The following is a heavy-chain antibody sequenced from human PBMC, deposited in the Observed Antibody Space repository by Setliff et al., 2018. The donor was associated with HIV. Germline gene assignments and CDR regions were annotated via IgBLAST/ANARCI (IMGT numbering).Heavy chain of an antibody. J-gene: IGHJ6*02. V-gene: IGHV3-48*03. D-gene: IGHD5-12*01. CDR2: ISSSGSTI. CDR3: ARGSGYDKGAYHYYYGMDV. CDR1: GFTFSTYE. Sequence: QPGGSLRLSCVASGFTFSTYEMNWVRQAPGKGLEWVSYISSSGSTIYYADSVKGRFTISRDNTKNSLYLQMNSLRAEDTAVYYCARGSGYDKGAYHYYYGMDVWGQGTTVTVSS.